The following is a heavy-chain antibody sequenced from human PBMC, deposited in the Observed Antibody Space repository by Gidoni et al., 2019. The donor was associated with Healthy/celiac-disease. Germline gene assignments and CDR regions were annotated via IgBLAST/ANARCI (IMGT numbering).Heavy chain of an antibody. CDR3: ARSHNLGPYYDILTGYDDVFDI. J-gene: IGHJ3*02. CDR2: ISSSSSTR. CDR1: GFTFSSYS. D-gene: IGHD3-9*01. V-gene: IGHV3-48*02. Sequence: EVQLVESGGGLVQPGGSLRLSCAASGFTFSSYSMNWVRQAPGKGLEWVSYISSSSSTRYYADSVKGRFTISRDNAKNSLYLQMNSLRDEDTAVYYCARSHNLGPYYDILTGYDDVFDIWGQGTMVTVSS.